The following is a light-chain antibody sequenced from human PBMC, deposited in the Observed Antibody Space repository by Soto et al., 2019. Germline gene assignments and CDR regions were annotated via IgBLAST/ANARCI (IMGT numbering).Light chain of an antibody. J-gene: IGLJ1*01. CDR1: SSDVGAYNF. V-gene: IGLV2-14*03. CDR3: SSYTISRTYV. Sequence: QSVLTQPASVSGSPGQSITISGTGTSSDVGAYNFVSWHQQHPGKAPKLIIYKVYDRPSGISYRFSGSKSGNTASLTISGLQGEDEADYYCSSYTISRTYVFGTGTKVTVL. CDR2: KVY.